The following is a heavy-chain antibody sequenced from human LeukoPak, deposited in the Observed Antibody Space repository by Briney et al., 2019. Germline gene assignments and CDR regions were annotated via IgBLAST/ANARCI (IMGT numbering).Heavy chain of an antibody. Sequence: PSETLSLTCTVSGGSISSYYWNWIRQPPGKGLEWIGYIYYTGSTNYNPSLKSRVTISVDTSKNQFSLKLSSVTAADTAVYYCATGYTVNYYFDYWGQGTLVTVSS. J-gene: IGHJ4*02. CDR2: IYYTGST. D-gene: IGHD4-17*01. CDR1: GGSISSYY. V-gene: IGHV4-59*01. CDR3: ATGYTVNYYFDY.